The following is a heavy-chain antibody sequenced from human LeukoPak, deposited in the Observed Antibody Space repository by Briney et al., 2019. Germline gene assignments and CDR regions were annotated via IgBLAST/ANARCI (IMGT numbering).Heavy chain of an antibody. J-gene: IGHJ3*02. CDR2: IKEDGSEK. CDR1: GFSFSSYW. CDR3: ARLHSAVYYGDAFDI. D-gene: IGHD3-10*01. Sequence: TGGSLRLSCAVSGFSFSSYWMTWVRQAPGKGLEWVAKIKEDGSEKYYVDSVKGRFTVSRDNVKNLLFLQMNSLRAEDTAAYYCARLHSAVYYGDAFDIWGQGTMVTVSS. V-gene: IGHV3-7*03.